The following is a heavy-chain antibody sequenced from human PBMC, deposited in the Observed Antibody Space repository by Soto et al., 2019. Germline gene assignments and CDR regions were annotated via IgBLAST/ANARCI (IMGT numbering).Heavy chain of an antibody. D-gene: IGHD2-21*01. V-gene: IGHV3-11*05. Sequence: QVQLVESGGGLVKPGGSLRLSCAASGSTFSDYYMSWLRQAPGKGLEWISVISTSSSYIKYPDSVKCRVTINRDNAKNSLYLQKNNLRAEDTAVYYCARGGFTYSCDSWGQGTLGTVSS. J-gene: IGHJ5*01. CDR2: ISTSSSYI. CDR1: GSTFSDYY. CDR3: ARGGFTYSCDS.